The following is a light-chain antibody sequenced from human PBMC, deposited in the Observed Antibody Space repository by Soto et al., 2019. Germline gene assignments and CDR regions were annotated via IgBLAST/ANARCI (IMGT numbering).Light chain of an antibody. CDR1: SSDVGAYNL. V-gene: IGLV2-14*01. CDR3: ASLTTTNFV. Sequence: QSGLTQPASVSGSPGQSITISCTGTSSDVGAYNLVSWYQHLPDKAPKLIISEVTNRPSGVSDRFSGSKSGNTASLTISGLQAEDEADYCCASLTTTNFVFGSGTKVTVL. CDR2: EVT. J-gene: IGLJ1*01.